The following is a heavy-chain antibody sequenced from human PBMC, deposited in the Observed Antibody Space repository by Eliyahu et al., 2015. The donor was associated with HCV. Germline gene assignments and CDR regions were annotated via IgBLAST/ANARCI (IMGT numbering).Heavy chain of an antibody. CDR1: GFTFXSYA. CDR3: ARGWFYDSSGTDAFDI. V-gene: IGHV3-30-3*01. CDR2: ISYDGSNK. Sequence: QVQLVESGGGVVQPGRSLXLSCAASGFTFXSYALHWVRQAPGKGVEWVAVISYDGSNKYYADSVKGRFTISRDNSKNTLYLQMNSLRAEDTAVYYCARGWFYDSSGTDAFDIWGQGTMVTVSS. J-gene: IGHJ3*02. D-gene: IGHD3-22*01.